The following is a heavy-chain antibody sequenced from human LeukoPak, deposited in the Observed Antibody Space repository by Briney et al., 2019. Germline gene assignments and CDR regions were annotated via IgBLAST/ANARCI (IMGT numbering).Heavy chain of an antibody. CDR2: INHSGST. J-gene: IGHJ4*02. CDR3: ARMPPTTYYYDSSGYTYFDY. D-gene: IGHD3-22*01. V-gene: IGHV4-34*01. Sequence: SETLSLTCSVSGGSFSGYYWSWIRQPPGKGLEWIGEINHSGSTNYNPSLKSRVTISVDTSKNQFSLKLSSVTAADTAVYYCARMPPTTYYYDSSGYTYFDYWGQGTLVTVSS. CDR1: GGSFSGYY.